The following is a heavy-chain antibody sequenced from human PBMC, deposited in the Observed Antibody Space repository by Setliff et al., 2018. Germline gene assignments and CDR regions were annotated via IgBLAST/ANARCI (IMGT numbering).Heavy chain of an antibody. D-gene: IGHD2-15*01. V-gene: IGHV3-7*01. CDR2: IKQDGSEK. CDR3: ARDHGVVPGVDYMDV. J-gene: IGHJ6*03. CDR1: GFTFSRYW. Sequence: GGSLRLSCAASGFTFSRYWMSWVRQAPGKGLEWVANIKQDGSEKYYVDSVKGRFTISRDNAKNSLYLQMNSLRAEDTGVYYCARDHGVVPGVDYMDVWGKGTTVTVS.